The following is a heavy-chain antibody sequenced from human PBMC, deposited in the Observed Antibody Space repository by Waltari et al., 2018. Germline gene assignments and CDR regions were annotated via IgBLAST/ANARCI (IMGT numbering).Heavy chain of an antibody. D-gene: IGHD6-13*01. CDR1: GGSFSGYY. CDR3: ARHDGQQLVPEWFDP. J-gene: IGHJ5*02. V-gene: IGHV4-34*01. Sequence: QVQLQQWGAGLLKPSETLSLTCAVYGGSFSGYYWSWISQPPGKGLAWIGEINQSGSTNYNPSLKSRVTISVDTSKNQFSLKLSSVTAADTAVYYCARHDGQQLVPEWFDPWGQGTLVTVSS. CDR2: INQSGST.